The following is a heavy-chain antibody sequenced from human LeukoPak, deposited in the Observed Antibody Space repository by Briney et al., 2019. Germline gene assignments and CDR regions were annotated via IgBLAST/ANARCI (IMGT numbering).Heavy chain of an antibody. CDR3: ARHLDYYGSGIYEY. CDR1: GGSISSYY. CDR2: IYTSGST. Sequence: SETLSLTCTVSGGSISSYYWSWIRQPPGKGLEWIGYIYTSGSTNYNPSLKSRVTISVDTSKNQFSLKLSSVTAADTAVYYCARHLDYYGSGIYEYWGQGTLVTVSS. J-gene: IGHJ4*02. V-gene: IGHV4-59*08. D-gene: IGHD3-10*01.